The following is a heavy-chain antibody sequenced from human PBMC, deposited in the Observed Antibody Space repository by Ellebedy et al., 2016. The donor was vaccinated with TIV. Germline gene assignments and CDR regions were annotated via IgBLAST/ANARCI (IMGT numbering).Heavy chain of an antibody. V-gene: IGHV4-39*07. J-gene: IGHJ5*02. D-gene: IGHD3-3*01. Sequence: MPSETLSLTCTVSGGSINGSNYYWGWIRQSPGKGLEWIGSMYYSGSTYNNPSLKSRITISVETSKNQFSLKLTSVTAADTAVYYSARGHWSGSYWLDPWGQGTPVTVSS. CDR3: ARGHWSGSYWLDP. CDR1: GGSINGSNYY. CDR2: MYYSGST.